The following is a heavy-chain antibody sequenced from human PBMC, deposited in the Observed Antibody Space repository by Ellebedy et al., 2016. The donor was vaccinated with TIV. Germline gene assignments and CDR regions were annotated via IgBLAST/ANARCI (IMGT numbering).Heavy chain of an antibody. J-gene: IGHJ6*02. CDR2: INPSGGST. Sequence: ASVKVSXXASGYTFTSYYMHWVRQVPGQGLEWMGIINPSGGSTSYAQKFQGRVTMTRDTSTSTVYMELSSLRSEDTAVYYCARAHYYDSSGYYSRHDGYYYGMDVWGQGTTVTVSS. D-gene: IGHD3-22*01. V-gene: IGHV1-46*01. CDR3: ARAHYYDSSGYYSRHDGYYYGMDV. CDR1: GYTFTSYY.